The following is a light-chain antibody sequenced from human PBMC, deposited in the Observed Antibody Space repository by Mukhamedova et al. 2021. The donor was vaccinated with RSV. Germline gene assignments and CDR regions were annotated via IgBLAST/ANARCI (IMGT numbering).Light chain of an antibody. V-gene: IGKV1-39*01. J-gene: IGKJ1*01. CDR3: QQTQTTPRT. CDR2: SAA. Sequence: WYQRRVHGKAPKLLILSAASLQSGVPVRFSGIGSGTDFTLTISSLQPEDFAVYFCQQTQTTPRTFGQGTKVDIK.